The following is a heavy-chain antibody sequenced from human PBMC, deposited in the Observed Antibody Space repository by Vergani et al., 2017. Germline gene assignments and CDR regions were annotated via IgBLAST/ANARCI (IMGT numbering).Heavy chain of an antibody. CDR3: AKHFCGWGIDY. CDR2: IQFDGSHQ. J-gene: IGHJ4*02. Sequence: QVQLVESGGGVVQRGGSLRLSCATSGVTLSNYDMQWIGQGPGKGLEFGAFIQFDGSHQYYADSVKGRFTLSRDFSKNTLYLQMNSLRTEDTATYYCAKHFCGWGIDYWGQGTQVIVSS. V-gene: IGHV3-30*02. D-gene: IGHD3-16*01. CDR1: GVTLSNYD.